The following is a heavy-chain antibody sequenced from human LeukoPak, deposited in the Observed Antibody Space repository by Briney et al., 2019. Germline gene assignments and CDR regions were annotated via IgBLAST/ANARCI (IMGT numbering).Heavy chain of an antibody. CDR1: GGSFSGYY. J-gene: IGHJ4*02. V-gene: IGHV4-34*01. Sequence: SETLSLTCAVYGGSFSGYYWSWIRQPPGKGLEWIGEINHSGSTNYNPSLKSRVTISVDTSKNQFSLKLSSVTAADTAVYYCARATHGDFWSGYLYYFDYWGQGTLVTVSS. CDR3: ARATHGDFWSGYLYYFDY. CDR2: INHSGST. D-gene: IGHD3-3*01.